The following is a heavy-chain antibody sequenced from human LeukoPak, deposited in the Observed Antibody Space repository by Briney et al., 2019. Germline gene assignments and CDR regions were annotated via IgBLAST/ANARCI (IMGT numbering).Heavy chain of an antibody. J-gene: IGHJ6*03. V-gene: IGHV3-11*01. D-gene: IGHD1-7*01. Sequence: GGSLRLSCAASGFTFSDYYMSWIRQAPGKGLEWVSYISSTGTTIYYADSLKGRFTISRDNTKNSLYLQMNSLRAEDTAVYYCARGMKLRNYYNYYYYMDVWGKGTTVTVSS. CDR2: ISSTGTTI. CDR1: GFTFSDYY. CDR3: ARGMKLRNYYNYYYYMDV.